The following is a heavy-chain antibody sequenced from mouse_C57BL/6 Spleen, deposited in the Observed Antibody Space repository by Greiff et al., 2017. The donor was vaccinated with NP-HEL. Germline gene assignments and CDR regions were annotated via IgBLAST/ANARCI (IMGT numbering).Heavy chain of an antibody. CDR2: IDPSDSET. CDR1: GYTFTSYW. CDR3: ARVGNYYGSSYCFAY. J-gene: IGHJ2*01. Sequence: QVQLQQPGAELVRPGSSVKLSCKASGYTFTSYWMHWVKQRPIQGLEWIGNIDPSDSETHYNQKFKDKATLTVDKSSSTAYMQLSSLTSEDSAVYYCARVGNYYGSSYCFAYWGQGTTLTVSS. V-gene: IGHV1-52*01. D-gene: IGHD1-1*01.